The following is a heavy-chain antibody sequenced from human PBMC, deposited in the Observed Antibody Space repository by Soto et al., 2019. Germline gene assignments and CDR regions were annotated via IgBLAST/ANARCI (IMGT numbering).Heavy chain of an antibody. CDR3: ARPESSSWAAPFGS. CDR1: GASITSGNYY. V-gene: IGHV4-39*01. CDR2: SSYTGNT. Sequence: PSETLSLTCTVSGASITSGNYYWGWIRQPPGKGLQWIGSSSYTGNTYFNPSLRSRVTISVDTSNNQFSLRLTSVTASDTAVYYCARPESSSWAAPFGSWGQGTLVTVSS. J-gene: IGHJ4*02. D-gene: IGHD6-13*01.